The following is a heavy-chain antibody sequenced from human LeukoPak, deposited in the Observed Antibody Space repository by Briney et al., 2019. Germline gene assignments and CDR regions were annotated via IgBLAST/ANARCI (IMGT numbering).Heavy chain of an antibody. V-gene: IGHV3-30*03. CDR2: ISYDGSNK. J-gene: IGHJ4*02. D-gene: IGHD3-9*01. CDR1: GFTFSSYG. CDR3: ASLNVLRYFAGLPPADS. Sequence: PGGSLRLSCAASGFTFSSYGMHWVRQAPGKGLEWVAVISYDGSNKYYADSVKGRFTISRDNSKNTLYLQMNSLRAEDTAVYYCASLNVLRYFAGLPPADSWGKGTLVPVSS.